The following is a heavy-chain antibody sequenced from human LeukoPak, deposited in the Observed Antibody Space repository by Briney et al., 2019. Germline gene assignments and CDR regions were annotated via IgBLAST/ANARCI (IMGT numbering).Heavy chain of an antibody. V-gene: IGHV1-24*01. CDR2: FDPEDGET. Sequence: ASVKVSCKVSGYTLTELSMHWVRQAPGKGLEWMGGFDPEDGETIYAQKFQGRVTMTEDTSTDTAYVELSSLRSEDTAVYYCATGYSSGWHSTFDYWGQGTLVTVSS. J-gene: IGHJ4*02. CDR3: ATGYSSGWHSTFDY. D-gene: IGHD6-19*01. CDR1: GYTLTELS.